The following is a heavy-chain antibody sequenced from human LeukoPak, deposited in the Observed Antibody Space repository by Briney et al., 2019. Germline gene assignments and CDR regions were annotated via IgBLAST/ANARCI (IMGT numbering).Heavy chain of an antibody. J-gene: IGHJ4*02. V-gene: IGHV4-39*07. Sequence: SETLSLTCTVSGGSISSTSYYWGWIRQPPGKGLEWLGRIYSSGSTNYNPSLKSRVTMSVDTSKNQFSLKLSSVIAADTAVYYCARGLIVPVGLTGSGTYSTDYWGQGTLVTVSS. D-gene: IGHD3-10*01. CDR2: IYSSGST. CDR1: GGSISSTSYY. CDR3: ARGLIVPVGLTGSGTYSTDY.